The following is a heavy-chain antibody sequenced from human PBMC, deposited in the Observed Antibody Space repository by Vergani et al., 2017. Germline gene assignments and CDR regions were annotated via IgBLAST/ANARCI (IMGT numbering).Heavy chain of an antibody. J-gene: IGHJ2*01. CDR2: IFHDGST. D-gene: IGHD3-16*01. CDR1: GDSINSPNYY. CDR3: ASGKYYSDSTSHFRGRYFDV. V-gene: IGHV4-30-4*01. Sequence: QMQLQESGPGLVKPSQTLSLTCTVSGDSINSPNYYWTWIRQPPGKGLEWIGYIFHDGSTYYDPSLKSRVIMSIDTSKNQFSLNMIFVTAADTAVYYCASGKYYSDSTSHFRGRYFDVWGRGTLVTVPS.